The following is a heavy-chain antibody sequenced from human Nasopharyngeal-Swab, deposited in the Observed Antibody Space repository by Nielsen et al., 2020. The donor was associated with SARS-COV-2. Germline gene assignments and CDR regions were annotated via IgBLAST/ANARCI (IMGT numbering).Heavy chain of an antibody. CDR2: IDPSDSYA. CDR3: AITRLTPFDY. J-gene: IGHJ4*02. Sequence: GESLKISCEGSGYSFSSYWINWVRQTPGKGLEWLGRIDPSDSYAKYSQSFQGHVTISADRSISTAYLQWSSLKASDTATYYCAITRLTPFDYWGQGTLVTVSS. V-gene: IGHV5-10-1*01. D-gene: IGHD3-9*01. CDR1: GYSFSSYW.